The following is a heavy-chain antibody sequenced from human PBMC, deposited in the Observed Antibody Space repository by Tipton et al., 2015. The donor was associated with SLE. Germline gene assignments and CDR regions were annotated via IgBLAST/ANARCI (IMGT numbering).Heavy chain of an antibody. D-gene: IGHD4-23*01. CDR3: ARGRGDGGNSPFDY. CDR1: GGTFSSYA. Sequence: QLVQSGAEVKKPGSSVKVSCMASGGTFSSYAISWVRQAPGQGLEWMGGIIPIFGTANYAQKFQGRVTITTDESTSTAYMELSSLRSEDTAVYYCARGRGDGGNSPFDYWGQGTLVTVSS. CDR2: IIPIFGTA. J-gene: IGHJ4*02. V-gene: IGHV1-69*01.